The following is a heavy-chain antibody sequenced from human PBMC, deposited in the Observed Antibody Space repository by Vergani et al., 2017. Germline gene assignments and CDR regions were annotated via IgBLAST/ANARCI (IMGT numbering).Heavy chain of an antibody. CDR2: ISSSGSYI. V-gene: IGHV3-21*01. Sequence: EVQLVVSGRGLVKPGGSLRLSCAASGFTFSSYSMNWVRQAPGKGLEWVSSISSSGSYIYYADSVKGRFTISRVNAENSLYLQMNSLRAEDTAVYYCARDATECRGGSCYAYYYYGMDVWSQGTTVTVCS. D-gene: IGHD2-15*01. J-gene: IGHJ6*02. CDR1: GFTFSSYS. CDR3: ARDATECRGGSCYAYYYYGMDV.